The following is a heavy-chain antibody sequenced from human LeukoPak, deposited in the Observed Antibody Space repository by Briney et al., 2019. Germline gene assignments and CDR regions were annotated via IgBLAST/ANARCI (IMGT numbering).Heavy chain of an antibody. J-gene: IGHJ6*02. V-gene: IGHV4-59*01. CDR1: GDSINSYY. D-gene: IGHD3-9*01. Sequence: SETLSLTCTVSGDSINSYYWSWIRQTPGKGLEWIGYVYFSGNTKYNPPLENRVTISVDRSKSQFYLTLRSVTAADTAVYFCAKDLNHGFNYYYYGLEVWGQGTTVTVSS. CDR2: VYFSGNT. CDR3: AKDLNHGFNYYYYGLEV.